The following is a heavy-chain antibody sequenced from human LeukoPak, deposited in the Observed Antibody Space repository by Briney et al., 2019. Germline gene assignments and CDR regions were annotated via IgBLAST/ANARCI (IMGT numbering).Heavy chain of an antibody. D-gene: IGHD6-19*01. J-gene: IGHJ3*02. CDR2: ISSRSFTI. CDR1: GFTFSAYS. Sequence: GSLRLSCAASGFTFSAYSMNWVRQAPGKGLDWVSYISSRSFTIHYADSVKGRFTISRDNAKNSLYLEMNSLRDEDTAVYYCARSVIAVAGYDAFDIWGQGTVVTVSS. CDR3: ARSVIAVAGYDAFDI. V-gene: IGHV3-48*02.